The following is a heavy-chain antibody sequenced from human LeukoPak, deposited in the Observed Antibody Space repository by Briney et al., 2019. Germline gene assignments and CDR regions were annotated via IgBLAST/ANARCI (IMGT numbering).Heavy chain of an antibody. CDR3: ARDRGYCSGGSCLFYGMDV. CDR1: GGSISSYY. V-gene: IGHV4-59*01. D-gene: IGHD2-15*01. Sequence: KPSETLSLTCTVSGGSISSYYWSWIRQPPGKGLEWIGYIYYSGSTNYNPSLKSRVTISVDTSKNQFSLKLSSVTAADTAVYYCARDRGYCSGGSCLFYGMDVWGQGTTATVSS. CDR2: IYYSGST. J-gene: IGHJ6*02.